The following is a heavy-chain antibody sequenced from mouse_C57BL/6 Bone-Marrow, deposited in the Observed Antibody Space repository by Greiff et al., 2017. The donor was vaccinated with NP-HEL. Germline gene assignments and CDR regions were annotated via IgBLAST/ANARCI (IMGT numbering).Heavy chain of an antibody. J-gene: IGHJ3*01. CDR1: GYTFTDYE. CDR3: TRGYYGTQEAWFAY. V-gene: IGHV1-15*01. Sequence: QVQLQQSGAELVRPGASVTLSCKASGYTFTDYEMHWVKQTPVHGLEWIGAIDPETGGTAYNQKFKGKAILTADKSSSTAYLELRILTSEYSAVYYCTRGYYGTQEAWFAYWGQGTLVTVSA. D-gene: IGHD1-1*01. CDR2: IDPETGGT.